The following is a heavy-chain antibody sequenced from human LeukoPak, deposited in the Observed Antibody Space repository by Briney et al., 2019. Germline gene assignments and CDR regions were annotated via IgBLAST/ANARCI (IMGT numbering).Heavy chain of an antibody. Sequence: GGSLRLSCAASGFTFSSYAMSWVRQAPGKGLEWVSAISGSGGTTYYADSVKGRFTISRDNSKNTLYLQMDSLRAEDTAVYYCAKGGYSYGIYFDYWGQGTLVTVSS. CDR1: GFTFSSYA. D-gene: IGHD5-18*01. V-gene: IGHV3-23*01. J-gene: IGHJ4*02. CDR3: AKGGYSYGIYFDY. CDR2: ISGSGGTT.